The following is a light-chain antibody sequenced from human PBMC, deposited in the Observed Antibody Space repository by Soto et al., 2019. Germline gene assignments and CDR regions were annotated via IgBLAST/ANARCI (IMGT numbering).Light chain of an antibody. CDR2: EVS. J-gene: IGLJ1*01. CDR1: SSDVGGYNY. CDR3: SSYTSSSTPLWV. Sequence: QSALTQPAAVSGSPGQSLTISCTGPSSDVGGYNYVSWYQQHPGKAPKLMIYEVSKLPSGVSNRFSGSKSGNTASLTIAGLQAEDEADYYCSSYTSSSTPLWVFGTGTKLTVL. V-gene: IGLV2-14*01.